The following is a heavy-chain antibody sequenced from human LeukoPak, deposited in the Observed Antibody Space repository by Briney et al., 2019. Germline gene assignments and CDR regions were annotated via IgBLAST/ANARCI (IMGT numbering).Heavy chain of an antibody. J-gene: IGHJ2*01. Sequence: SETLSLTCTVSGGSLSRSAYCWGSIRQSPGKGLEWIGSIYYSGSTYYNPSLKSRVTISVDTSKNQFSLKLNSVTAAYTAVYYWARPPNTSYYGSGRGFFDLWGRGTLVTDSS. CDR3: ARPPNTSYYGSGRGFFDL. V-gene: IGHV4-39*01. CDR2: IYYSGST. D-gene: IGHD3-10*01. CDR1: GGSLSRSAYC.